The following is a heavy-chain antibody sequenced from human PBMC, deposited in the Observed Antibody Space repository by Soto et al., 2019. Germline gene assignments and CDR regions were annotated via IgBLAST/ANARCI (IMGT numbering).Heavy chain of an antibody. CDR1: GFTFSSYW. Sequence: PGGSLRLSCAASGFTFSSYWMHWVRQAPGKGLVWVSRINSDGSSTSYADSVKGRFTISRDNAKNTLYLQMNSLRAEDTAVYYCASMFAGGSYYGPFDYWGQGTLVTVSS. CDR3: ASMFAGGSYYGPFDY. CDR2: INSDGSST. D-gene: IGHD1-26*01. J-gene: IGHJ4*02. V-gene: IGHV3-74*01.